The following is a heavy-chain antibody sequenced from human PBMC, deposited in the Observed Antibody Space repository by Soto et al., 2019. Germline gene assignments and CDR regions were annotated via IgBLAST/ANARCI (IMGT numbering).Heavy chain of an antibody. CDR2: IKQEGSET. J-gene: IGHJ2*01. CDR3: ARQGRGRFSWDFDL. V-gene: IGHV3-7*01. Sequence: EVQLVESGGGLVQPGGSLRLSCAASEFIFSTYWMSWVRQAPGKGLEWVATIKQEGSETYYVDSVEGRFTISRDNAKNSLHLQMNSLRVEDTAVYYCARQGRGRFSWDFDLWGRGTLVTVYS. D-gene: IGHD3-3*01. CDR1: EFIFSTYW.